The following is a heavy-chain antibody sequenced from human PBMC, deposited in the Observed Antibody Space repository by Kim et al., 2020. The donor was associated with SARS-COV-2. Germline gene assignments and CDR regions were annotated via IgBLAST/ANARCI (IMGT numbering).Heavy chain of an antibody. CDR2: IYYSGST. CDR3: ARQEKLLMDV. CDR1: GGSISSSSYY. Sequence: SETLSLTCTVSGGSISSSSYYWGWIRQPPGKGLEWIGSIYYSGSTYYNPSLKSRVTISVDTSKNQFSLKLSSVTAADTAVYYCARQEKLLMDVWGQGTTVTVSS. J-gene: IGHJ6*02. D-gene: IGHD2-21*01. V-gene: IGHV4-39*01.